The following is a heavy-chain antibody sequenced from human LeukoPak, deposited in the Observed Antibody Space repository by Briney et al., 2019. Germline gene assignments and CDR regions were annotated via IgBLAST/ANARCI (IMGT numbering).Heavy chain of an antibody. D-gene: IGHD6-19*01. CDR2: INSDGSST. CDR1: GFTFSSYW. CDR3: AQSPSGWYQFDY. J-gene: IGHJ4*02. V-gene: IGHV3-74*01. Sequence: PGGSLRLSCAASGFTFSSYWMHWVRQAPGKGLVWVSRINSDGSSTSYADSVKGRFTISRDNAKNTLYLQMNSLRAEDTAVYYCAQSPSGWYQFDYWGQGTLVTVSS.